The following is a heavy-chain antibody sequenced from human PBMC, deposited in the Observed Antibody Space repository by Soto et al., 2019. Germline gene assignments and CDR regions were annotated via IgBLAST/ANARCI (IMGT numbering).Heavy chain of an antibody. V-gene: IGHV4-31*01. CDR1: GGSISSGGYY. Sequence: QVQLQESGPGLVKPSQTLSLTCTVSGGSISSGGYYWSWIRQHPGKGLEWIGYIYYSGSTYYNPSLKSLVTISVATSKNQFSLKLSSGTAADTAVYYCARFHYYGSGSYYNYYYYGMDVWGQGTTVTVSS. CDR2: IYYSGST. CDR3: ARFHYYGSGSYYNYYYYGMDV. D-gene: IGHD3-10*01. J-gene: IGHJ6*02.